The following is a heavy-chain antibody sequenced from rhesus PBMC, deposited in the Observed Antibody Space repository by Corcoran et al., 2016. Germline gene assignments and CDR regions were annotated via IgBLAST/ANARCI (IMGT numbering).Heavy chain of an antibody. D-gene: IGHD3-28*01. CDR1: GFTFSSYA. V-gene: IGHV3-103*01. CDR2: ISGGGSI. J-gene: IGHJ5-1*01. CDR3: AKVPTYYYESGYYTEYNRFDV. Sequence: EVQLVESGGGLAKPGGSMRLSCAASGFTFSSYAMHWVRQAPGKGLGWGSAISGGGSIYYADSVQGRFTISRDNSKNTLSLQMNSLRAEDTAVYYCAKVPTYYYESGYYTEYNRFDVWGPGVLVTVSS.